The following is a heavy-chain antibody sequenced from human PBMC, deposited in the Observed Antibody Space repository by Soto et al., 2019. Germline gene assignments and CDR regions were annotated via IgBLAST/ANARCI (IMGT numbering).Heavy chain of an antibody. CDR1: GDSVSSSSAA. D-gene: IGHD6-19*01. J-gene: IGHJ6*03. CDR2: TYYRSKWYN. CDR3: ARGLAVAGRSYYYYYMDV. V-gene: IGHV6-1*01. Sequence: SQTLSLTCAISGDSVSSSSAAWNWIRQSPSRGLEWLGRTYYRSKWYNDYAVSVKSRITINPDTSKNQFSLQLNSVTPEDTAVYYCARGLAVAGRSYYYYYMDVWGKGTTVTVSS.